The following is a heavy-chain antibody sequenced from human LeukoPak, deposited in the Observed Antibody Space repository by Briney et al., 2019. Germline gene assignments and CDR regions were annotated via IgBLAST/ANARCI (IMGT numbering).Heavy chain of an antibody. CDR3: ARALWGDGYSYGYGDS. Sequence: ASVKVSCKASGGTFSSYAISWVRQAPGQGLEWMGRIIPKVDVTNYSQKFQDRITITADKYTTTAYMELSSLGSEDTAVYFCARALWGDGYSYGYGDSWGQGTLVTVS. D-gene: IGHD5-18*01. CDR2: IIPKVDVT. V-gene: IGHV1-69*10. J-gene: IGHJ4*02. CDR1: GGTFSSYA.